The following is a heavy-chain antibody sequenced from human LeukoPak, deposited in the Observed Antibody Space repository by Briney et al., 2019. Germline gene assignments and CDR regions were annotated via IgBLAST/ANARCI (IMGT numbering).Heavy chain of an antibody. D-gene: IGHD2-2*01. CDR1: GFIFSDYG. Sequence: PGGSLRLSCAASGFIFSDYGMHWVRQAPGKGLEWVSTVSADGVVWYSDSVRGRSTISRDNSKNTVSLQMKSLRADDTAVYFCARDRAYPRDQFDCWGQGTLVTVSS. CDR2: VSADGVV. J-gene: IGHJ4*02. CDR3: ARDRAYPRDQFDC. V-gene: IGHV3-23*01.